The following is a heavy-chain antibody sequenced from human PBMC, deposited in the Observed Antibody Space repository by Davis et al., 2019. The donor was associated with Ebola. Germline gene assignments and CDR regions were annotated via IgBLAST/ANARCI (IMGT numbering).Heavy chain of an antibody. Sequence: SETLSLTCTVSGGSISTFYWSWIRQPPGKGLEWIGYIDYSGSTNYNPSLKSRVTISRDTSKNQFSLKVRSVSAADTAVYYCARGKGETYYYYGMDVWGQGTTVTVSS. CDR1: GGSISTFY. CDR3: ARGKGETYYYYGMDV. J-gene: IGHJ6*02. V-gene: IGHV4-59*08. D-gene: IGHD3-16*01. CDR2: IDYSGST.